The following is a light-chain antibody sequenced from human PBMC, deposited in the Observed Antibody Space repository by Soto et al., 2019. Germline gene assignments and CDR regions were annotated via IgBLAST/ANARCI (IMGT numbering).Light chain of an antibody. V-gene: IGKV4-1*01. Sequence: DIVMTQSPDSLAVSLGERATINCKYSQSIFFSSTNKNDLAWYQQRPGQPPKVIISWASTREVGVPDRFSGSGSGTDFTLTISSLQAEDVAVYYCQQFYDSPPTFGQGTKVEIK. CDR2: WAS. J-gene: IGKJ1*01. CDR1: QSIFFSSTNKND. CDR3: QQFYDSPPT.